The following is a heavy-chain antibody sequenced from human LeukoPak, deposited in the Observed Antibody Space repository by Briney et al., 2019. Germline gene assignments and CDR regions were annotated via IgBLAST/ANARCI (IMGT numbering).Heavy chain of an antibody. CDR2: IVLGSGNT. CDR3: AAQRGASLHDFWSTSHFDP. D-gene: IGHD3-3*01. Sequence: ASSVKVSCKASGFTFHTSAMQWVRQARGQRLEWIGWIVLGSGNTVYSHKFHDRVIITRDMSTSTVYMELDSLGSEDTAVYYCAAQRGASLHDFWSTSHFDPWGQGTLVTVSS. CDR1: GFTFHTSA. J-gene: IGHJ5*02. V-gene: IGHV1-58*02.